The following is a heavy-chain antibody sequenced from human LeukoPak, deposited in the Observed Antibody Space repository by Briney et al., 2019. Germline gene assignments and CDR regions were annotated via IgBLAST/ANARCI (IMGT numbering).Heavy chain of an antibody. J-gene: IGHJ4*02. CDR1: GFTFSTYN. CDR2: ISGSSSYI. Sequence: GGSLRLSCTSSGFTFSTYNMNWVRQAPGKGLEWVSSISGSSSYIYYADSVKGRFTITRDNAKRSLYLQMNSLRVEDTAVYYCARHLSGVTGYTYGRGIDYWGQGTLVTVSS. CDR3: ARHLSGVTGYTYGRGIDY. V-gene: IGHV3-21*01. D-gene: IGHD5-18*01.